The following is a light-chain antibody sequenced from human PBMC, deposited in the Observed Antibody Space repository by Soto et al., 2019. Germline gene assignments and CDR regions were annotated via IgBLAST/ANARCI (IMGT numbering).Light chain of an antibody. Sequence: QSALTQRASVSGSPGQSITISCTGTSSDVGGYNYVSWYQQHPGKAPKLMIYDVSDRPSGVSNRFSGSKSGNTASLTISGLQSEDEADYYCSSYTSSRTYVFGTGTKLTVL. CDR3: SSYTSSRTYV. CDR1: SSDVGGYNY. J-gene: IGLJ1*01. V-gene: IGLV2-14*01. CDR2: DVS.